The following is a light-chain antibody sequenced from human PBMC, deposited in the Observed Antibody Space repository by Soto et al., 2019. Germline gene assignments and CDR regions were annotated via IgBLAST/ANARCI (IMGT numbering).Light chain of an antibody. CDR1: QSVSSSY. Sequence: EILLTQSPGTLSLSPGERATLSCRASQSVSSSYLGWYQQKPGQAPRLLIYGASSRATGIPDRFSGGGSGTDFTLTISRLEPEDFAVYYCQQYGSSGTFGQGTKVDIK. J-gene: IGKJ1*01. CDR3: QQYGSSGT. CDR2: GAS. V-gene: IGKV3-20*01.